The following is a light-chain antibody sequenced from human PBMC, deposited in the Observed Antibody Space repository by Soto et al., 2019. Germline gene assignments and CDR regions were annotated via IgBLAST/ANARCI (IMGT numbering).Light chain of an antibody. J-gene: IGLJ1*01. Sequence: QSVLTQPRSVSGSPGQSVTISCTGPSSDIGGYNYVSWYQHHPGKAPKVMIYDVTKRPSGVPDRFSGSKSGSTASLTISGLQAEDEADYYCCAYAGRFVFGTGTKLTVL. CDR3: CAYAGRFV. CDR1: SSDIGGYNY. CDR2: DVT. V-gene: IGLV2-11*01.